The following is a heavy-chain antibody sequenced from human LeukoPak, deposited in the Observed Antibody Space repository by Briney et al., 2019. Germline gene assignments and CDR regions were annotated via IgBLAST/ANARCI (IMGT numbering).Heavy chain of an antibody. CDR2: ISYDGSNK. J-gene: IGHJ3*02. Sequence: PGRSLRLSCAASGFTFSSYAMHWVRQAPGKGLEWVAVISYDGSNKYYADSVKGRFTISRDNSKNTLYLQMNSLRAEDTAVYYCARGGSWADLAYCGGDCYSSAFDIWGQGTMVTVSS. CDR1: GFTFSSYA. V-gene: IGHV3-30-3*01. D-gene: IGHD2-21*02. CDR3: ARGGSWADLAYCGGDCYSSAFDI.